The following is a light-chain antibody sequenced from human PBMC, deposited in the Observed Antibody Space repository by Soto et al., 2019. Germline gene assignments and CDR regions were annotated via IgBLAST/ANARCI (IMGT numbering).Light chain of an antibody. Sequence: DTRTTQSPATLSASVGDTDTVTCRASQSVSGWLAWYQQKPGEAPKLLIYDASSLESGVPSRFSGSGSGTEFTLTISSLQPDDLATYYCQQYNRYPAFGQGTKVDI. CDR3: QQYNRYPA. CDR2: DAS. V-gene: IGKV1-5*01. J-gene: IGKJ1*01. CDR1: QSVSGW.